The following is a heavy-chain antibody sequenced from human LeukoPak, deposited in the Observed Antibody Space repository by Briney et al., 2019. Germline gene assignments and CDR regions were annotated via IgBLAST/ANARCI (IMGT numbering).Heavy chain of an antibody. CDR3: ARDIPPRPLWFGELIDYYYYYMDV. J-gene: IGHJ6*03. Sequence: GGSLRLSCAASGFTFSSYWMSWVRQAPGKGLEWVANIKQDGSEKYYVDSVKGRFTISRDNAKNSLYLQMNSLRAEDTAVYYCARDIPPRPLWFGELIDYYYYYMDVWGKGTTVTISS. CDR1: GFTFSSYW. CDR2: IKQDGSEK. V-gene: IGHV3-7*01. D-gene: IGHD3-10*01.